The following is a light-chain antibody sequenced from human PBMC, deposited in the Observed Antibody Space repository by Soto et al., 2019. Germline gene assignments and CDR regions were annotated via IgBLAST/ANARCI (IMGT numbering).Light chain of an antibody. CDR2: WAS. Sequence: DIVMTQSPDSLAVSLGERATINCKSSQSVLYSSNNKNYLAWYQQKPGQPPKLLIYWASTRESGVPDRFSGSGSWTDFTLTISSLQAEDVAVYYCQQYYSTPTWTFGQGTKVEIK. J-gene: IGKJ1*01. CDR3: QQYYSTPTWT. V-gene: IGKV4-1*01. CDR1: QSVLYSSNNKNY.